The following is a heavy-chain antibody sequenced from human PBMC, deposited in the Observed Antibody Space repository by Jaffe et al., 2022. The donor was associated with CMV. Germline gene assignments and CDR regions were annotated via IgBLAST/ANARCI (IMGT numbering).Heavy chain of an antibody. V-gene: IGHV4-34*01. J-gene: IGHJ4*02. D-gene: IGHD3-3*01. CDR3: ARGYLEWLLLTRIYYFDY. CDR1: GGSFSGYY. Sequence: QVQLQQWGAGLLKPSETLSLTCAVYGGSFSGYYWSWIRQPPGKGLEWIGEINHSGSTNYNPSLKSRVTISVDTSKNQFSLKLSSVTAADTAVYYCARGYLEWLLLTRIYYFDYWGQGTLVTVSS. CDR2: INHSGST.